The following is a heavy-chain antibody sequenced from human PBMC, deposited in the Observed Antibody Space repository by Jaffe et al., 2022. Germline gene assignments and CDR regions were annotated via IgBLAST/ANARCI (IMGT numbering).Heavy chain of an antibody. CDR3: AKAGGYDYIWGSYGYFDY. D-gene: IGHD3-16*01. CDR2: ISGSGGST. CDR1: GFTFSSYA. V-gene: IGHV3-23*01. J-gene: IGHJ4*02. Sequence: EVQLLESGGGLVQPGGSLRLSCAASGFTFSSYAMSWVRQAPGKGLEWVSAISGSGGSTYYADSVKGRFTISRDNSKNTLYLQMNSLRAEDTAVYYCAKAGGYDYIWGSYGYFDYWGQGTLVTVSS.